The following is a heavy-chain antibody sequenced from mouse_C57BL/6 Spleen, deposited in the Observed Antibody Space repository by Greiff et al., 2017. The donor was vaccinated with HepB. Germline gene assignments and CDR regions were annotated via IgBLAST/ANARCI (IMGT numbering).Heavy chain of an antibody. CDR3: ARRAPTVPRAMDY. J-gene: IGHJ4*01. Sequence: EVKVVESGGGLVKPGGSLKLSCAASGFTFSDYGMHWVRQAPEKGLEWVAYISSGSSTIYYADTVKGRFTISRDNAKNTLFLQMTSLRSEDTAMYYCARRAPTVPRAMDYWGQGTSVTVSS. CDR1: GFTFSDYG. CDR2: ISSGSSTI. D-gene: IGHD1-1*01. V-gene: IGHV5-17*01.